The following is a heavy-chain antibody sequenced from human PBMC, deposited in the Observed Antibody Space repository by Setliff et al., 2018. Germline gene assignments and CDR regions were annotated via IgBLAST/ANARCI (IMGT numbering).Heavy chain of an antibody. CDR1: GGSISSGGYY. CDR2: IYYSGST. Sequence: SETLSLTCTVSGGSISSGGYYWSWIRQHPGKGLEWIGYIYYSGSTYYNPSLKSRVTISVDTSKNQFSLRLSSVTAADTAVYYCARVALVVVIRNAFDIWGQGTMVTV. CDR3: ARVALVVVIRNAFDI. J-gene: IGHJ3*02. D-gene: IGHD2-21*01. V-gene: IGHV4-31*03.